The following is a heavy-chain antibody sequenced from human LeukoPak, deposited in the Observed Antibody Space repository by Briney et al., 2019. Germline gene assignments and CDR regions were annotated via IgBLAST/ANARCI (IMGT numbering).Heavy chain of an antibody. CDR2: VSPDGFST. Sequence: GGSLRLSCAASGFTFSRHWTHWVRQGPGKGLVWVSRVSPDGFSTTYADSVKGRFSISRDNAANTLSLQMNSLRDDDTAVYYCVQEELGRGYFALWGRGTLVTVSS. CDR1: GFTFSRHW. D-gene: IGHD7-27*01. J-gene: IGHJ2*01. CDR3: VQEELGRGYFAL. V-gene: IGHV3-74*01.